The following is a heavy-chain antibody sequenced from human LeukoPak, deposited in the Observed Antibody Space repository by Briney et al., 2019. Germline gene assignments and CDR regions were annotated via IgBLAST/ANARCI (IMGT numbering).Heavy chain of an antibody. D-gene: IGHD6-13*01. J-gene: IGHJ4*02. Sequence: GGSLRLSCAASGFTFWSYGMHWVRQAPGKGLEWVAVVSYDGRNEYYADSVKGRLTISRDNSKNTLYLQMNSLRAEDTAVYYCARGVAAAGSDYWGQGTLVTVSS. V-gene: IGHV3-30*03. CDR2: VSYDGRNE. CDR1: GFTFWSYG. CDR3: ARGVAAAGSDY.